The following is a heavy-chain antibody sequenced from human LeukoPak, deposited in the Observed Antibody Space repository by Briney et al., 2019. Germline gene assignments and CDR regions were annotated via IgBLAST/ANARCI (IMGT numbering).Heavy chain of an antibody. J-gene: IGHJ4*02. Sequence: ASVKVSCKASGYTFTGYYMHWVRQAPGQGLEWMGWINPNSGGTNYAQKFQGRVTITTDESTSTAYMELSSLRSEDTAVYYCARGPPSYDSSGYYYVDYFDYWGQGTLVTVSS. CDR3: ARGPPSYDSSGYYYVDYFDY. D-gene: IGHD3-22*01. CDR2: INPNSGGT. V-gene: IGHV1-2*02. CDR1: GYTFTGYY.